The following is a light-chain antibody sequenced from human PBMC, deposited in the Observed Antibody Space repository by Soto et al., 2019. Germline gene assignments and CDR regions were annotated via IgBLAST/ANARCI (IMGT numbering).Light chain of an antibody. V-gene: IGLV1-51*01. CDR1: SSNIGKNY. CDR3: GASDTSLRAVV. J-gene: IGLJ2*01. CDR2: DNY. Sequence: QSVLTQPPSVSAAPGQKVIISCSGNSSNIGKNYVFWYQQFPGTAPKLLIYDNYKRPSGIPDRFSVSKSGASATLAITGLHTGDEADYYCGASDTSLRAVVFGGGTKLTVL.